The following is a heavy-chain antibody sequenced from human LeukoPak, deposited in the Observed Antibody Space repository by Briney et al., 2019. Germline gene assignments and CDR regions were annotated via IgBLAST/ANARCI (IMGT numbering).Heavy chain of an antibody. Sequence: PSQTLSLTCTVSGGSISSGSYYWSWIRQPAGKGLEWIGRIYTSGSTNYNPSLKSRVTKSVDTSKNQFSLKLSSVTAADTAVYYCARVPALWSGYYLDYWGQGTLVTVSS. D-gene: IGHD3-3*01. CDR1: GGSISSGSYY. V-gene: IGHV4-61*02. CDR2: IYTSGST. CDR3: ARVPALWSGYYLDY. J-gene: IGHJ4*02.